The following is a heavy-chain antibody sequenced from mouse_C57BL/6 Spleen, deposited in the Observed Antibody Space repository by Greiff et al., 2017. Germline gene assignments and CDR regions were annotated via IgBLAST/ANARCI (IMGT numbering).Heavy chain of an antibody. V-gene: IGHV1-55*01. CDR1: GYTFTSYW. J-gene: IGHJ3*01. CDR2: IYPGSGST. CDR3: ARSRGYDYDGGFAY. Sequence: VQLQQPGAELVKPGASVKMSCKASGYTFTSYWITWVKQRPGQGLEWIGDIYPGSGSTNYNEKFKSKATLTVDTSSSTAYMQLSSLTSEESAVYYCARSRGYDYDGGFAYWGQGTLVTVSA. D-gene: IGHD2-4*01.